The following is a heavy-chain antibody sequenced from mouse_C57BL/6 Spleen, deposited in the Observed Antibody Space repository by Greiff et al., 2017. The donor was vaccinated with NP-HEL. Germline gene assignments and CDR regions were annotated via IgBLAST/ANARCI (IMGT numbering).Heavy chain of an antibody. CDR3: ARGSDYGGPWFAY. J-gene: IGHJ3*01. D-gene: IGHD2-4*01. V-gene: IGHV1-78*01. CDR1: GYTFTDHT. Sequence: VQLQQSDAELVKPGASVKISCKVSGYTFTDHTIHWMKQRPEQGREWIGYIYPRDGSTKYNEKFKGKATLTADKSSSTAYMQLNSLTSEDSAVYFCARGSDYGGPWFAYWGQGTLVTVSA. CDR2: IYPRDGST.